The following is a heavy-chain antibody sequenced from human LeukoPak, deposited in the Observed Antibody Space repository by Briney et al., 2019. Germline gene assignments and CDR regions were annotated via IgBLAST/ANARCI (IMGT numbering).Heavy chain of an antibody. CDR3: SSRLLRYFDWLYKFDY. D-gene: IGHD3-9*01. CDR2: ISAYNGNT. CDR1: GYTFTSYG. J-gene: IGHJ4*02. Sequence: GASVKVSCKASGYTFTSYGISWVRQAPGQGLEWMGWISAYNGNTNYAQKLQGRVTMTTDTSTSTAYMELRSLKTEDTAVYYCSSRLLRYFDWLYKFDYWGQGTLVTVSS. V-gene: IGHV1-18*01.